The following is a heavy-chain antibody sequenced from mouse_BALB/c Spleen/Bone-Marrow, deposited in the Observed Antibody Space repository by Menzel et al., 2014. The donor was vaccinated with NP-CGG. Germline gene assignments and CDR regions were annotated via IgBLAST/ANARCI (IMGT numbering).Heavy chain of an antibody. J-gene: IGHJ3*01. CDR2: INSNGGTT. CDR3: ARGLYYVAYGPGFAY. Sequence: EVKVVESGGGLVQPGGSLKLSCAASGFTFSNYGMSWVRQTPGKRLDLVATINSNGGTTYYPDSVKGRFTISRDNAKNTLYLQMSSLKSEDTAMYFCARGLYYVAYGPGFAYWGQGTLVTVSA. D-gene: IGHD2-13*01. V-gene: IGHV5-6-3*01. CDR1: GFTFSNYG.